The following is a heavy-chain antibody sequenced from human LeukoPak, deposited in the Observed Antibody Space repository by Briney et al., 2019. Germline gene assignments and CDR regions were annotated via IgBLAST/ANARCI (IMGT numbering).Heavy chain of an antibody. Sequence: ASVKVSCKASGHTFTNYGVTWVRQAPGQGLEWMGWINTNTGNPTYAQGFTGRFVFSLDTSVSTAYLQISSLKAEDTAVYYCARGGGYSGSYVDYWGQGTLVTVSS. CDR2: INTNTGNP. V-gene: IGHV7-4-1*02. CDR3: ARGGGYSGSYVDY. CDR1: GHTFTNYG. J-gene: IGHJ4*02. D-gene: IGHD1-26*01.